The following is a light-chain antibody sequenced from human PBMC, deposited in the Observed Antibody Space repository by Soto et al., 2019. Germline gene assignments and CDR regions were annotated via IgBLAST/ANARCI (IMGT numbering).Light chain of an antibody. CDR2: WAS. J-gene: IGKJ2*01. CDR3: QQYYSTLMYT. Sequence: DIVMTQSPDSQAVSLGERATINCKSSQSILYSSNNKNYLAWYQQKPGQPPKLLIYWASTRESGVPDRFSGSGSGTDFTLTISSLQAEDVAVYYCQQYYSTLMYTFGQGTKLEIK. V-gene: IGKV4-1*01. CDR1: QSILYSSNNKNY.